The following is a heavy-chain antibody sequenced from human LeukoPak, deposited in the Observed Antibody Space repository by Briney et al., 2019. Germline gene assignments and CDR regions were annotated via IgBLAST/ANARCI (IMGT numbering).Heavy chain of an antibody. V-gene: IGHV1-46*01. CDR1: GYTFTSYY. D-gene: IGHD2-15*01. J-gene: IGHJ6*02. CDR2: INPSGGST. Sequence: ASVKVSCKASGYTFTSYYMHWVRQAPGQGLEWMGIINPSGGSTSYAQKFQGRVTMTRDTSTSTVYMELSSVSSEDTAVYYCARDVGGHYGMDVWGQGTTVSVSS. CDR3: ARDVGGHYGMDV.